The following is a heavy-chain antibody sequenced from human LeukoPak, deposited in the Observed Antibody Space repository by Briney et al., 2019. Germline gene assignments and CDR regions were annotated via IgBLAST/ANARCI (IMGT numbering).Heavy chain of an antibody. D-gene: IGHD3-22*01. V-gene: IGHV1-69*05. CDR3: EGYYDSSGYFACFDP. J-gene: IGHJ5*02. Sequence: ASVKVSCKVSGYTFTGYYMHWVRQAPGQGLDWMGWIIPIFGTANYAQKFQGRFTITTGESTSTAYMEISSLRSEDTAVYYCEGYYDSSGYFACFDPWGQGTLVTVSS. CDR1: GYTFTGYY. CDR2: IIPIFGTA.